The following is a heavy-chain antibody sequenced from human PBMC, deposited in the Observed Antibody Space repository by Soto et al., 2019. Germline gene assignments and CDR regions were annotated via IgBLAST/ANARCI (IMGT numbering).Heavy chain of an antibody. CDR3: ARALDNDYGDYVVPGEFDY. CDR2: INPSGGST. Sequence: GASVKVSCKASGYTFTSYYMHCVRQAPGQGLEWMGIINPSGGSTSYAQKFQGRVTMTRDTSTSTVYMELSSLRSEDTAVYYCARALDNDYGDYVVPGEFDYWGQGTLVTVSS. J-gene: IGHJ4*02. D-gene: IGHD4-17*01. CDR1: GYTFTSYY. V-gene: IGHV1-46*03.